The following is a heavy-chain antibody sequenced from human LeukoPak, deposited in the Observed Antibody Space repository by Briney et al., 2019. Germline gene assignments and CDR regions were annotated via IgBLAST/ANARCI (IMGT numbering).Heavy chain of an antibody. CDR2: ISGSGGST. CDR3: AKGDSTYYYDSSGYYPPGYFDY. V-gene: IGHV3-23*01. CDR1: GFTFSSYA. J-gene: IGHJ4*02. Sequence: QPGGSLRLSCAASGFTFSSYAMSWVRQAPGKGLEGVSAISGSGGSTYYADSVKGRFTISRDNSKNTLYLQMNSLRAEDTAVYYCAKGDSTYYYDSSGYYPPGYFDYWGQGTLVTVSS. D-gene: IGHD3-22*01.